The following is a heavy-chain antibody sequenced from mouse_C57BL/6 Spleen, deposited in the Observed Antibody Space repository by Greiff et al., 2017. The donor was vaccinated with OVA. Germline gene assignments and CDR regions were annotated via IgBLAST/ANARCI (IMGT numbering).Heavy chain of an antibody. V-gene: IGHV2-2*01. CDR1: GFSLTSYG. CDR2: IWSGGST. J-gene: IGHJ4*01. CDR3: ARRGGSSPYYAMDY. D-gene: IGHD1-1*01. Sequence: VMLVESGPGLVQPSQSLSITCTVSGFSLTSYGVHWVRQSPGKGLEWLGVIWSGGSTDYNAAFISRLSISKDNSKSQVFFKMNSLQADDTAIYDCARRGGSSPYYAMDYWGQGTSVTVSS.